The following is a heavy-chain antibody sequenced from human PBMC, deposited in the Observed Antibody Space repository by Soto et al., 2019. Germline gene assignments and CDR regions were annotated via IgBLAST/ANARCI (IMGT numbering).Heavy chain of an antibody. D-gene: IGHD3-22*01. Sequence: ASVKVSCKASGYTFTSYGTSWVRQAPGQGLEWMGWISAYNGNTNYAQKLQGRVTMTTDTSTSTAYMELRSLRSDDTAVYYCARDREYYDSSGYPDAFDIWGQGTMVTVSS. CDR2: ISAYNGNT. CDR1: GYTFTSYG. CDR3: ARDREYYDSSGYPDAFDI. J-gene: IGHJ3*02. V-gene: IGHV1-18*04.